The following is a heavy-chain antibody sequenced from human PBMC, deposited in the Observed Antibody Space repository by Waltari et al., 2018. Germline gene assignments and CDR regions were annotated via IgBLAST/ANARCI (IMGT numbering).Heavy chain of an antibody. CDR2: IYYSGST. V-gene: IGHV4-59*08. CDR3: ARQWGLAYCGGDCYPHFDY. CDR1: GGSISSYY. J-gene: IGHJ4*02. Sequence: VQLQESGPGLVKPSETLSLTCTVSGGSISSYYWSWIRQPPGKGLEWIGYIYYSGSTNYNPSLKSRVTISVDTSKNQFSLKLSSVTAADTAVYYCARQWGLAYCGGDCYPHFDYWGQGTLVTVSS. D-gene: IGHD2-21*02.